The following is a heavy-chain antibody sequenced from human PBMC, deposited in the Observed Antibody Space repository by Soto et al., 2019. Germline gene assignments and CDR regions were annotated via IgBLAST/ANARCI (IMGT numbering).Heavy chain of an antibody. V-gene: IGHV1-8*01. J-gene: IGHJ5*02. CDR2: MNPGSGDT. CDR3: ARMETFGSLNWFDP. CDR1: GYSFTNND. Sequence: ASVKVSCTASGYSFTNNDVSWVRQATGQGLEWMGWMNPGSGDTGYAQKFQGRVTMTRDISIATDYMELSSLRSDDTAIYYCARMETFGSLNWFDPWGQGTLVTVYS. D-gene: IGHD3-16*01.